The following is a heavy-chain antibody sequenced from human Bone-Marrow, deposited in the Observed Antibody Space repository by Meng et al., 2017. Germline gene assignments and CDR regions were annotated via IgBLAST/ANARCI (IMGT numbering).Heavy chain of an antibody. V-gene: IGHV1-69*05. J-gene: IGHJ6*02. D-gene: IGHD3-10*01. Sequence: SVKVSCKASGGTFSSYAISWVRQAPGQGLEWMGGIIPIFGTANYAQKFQGRVTITMDESTSTAYMELSSLRSEDTAVYYCARARITMVRGTDDYYYYGMDVWGRGTTVTVSS. CDR1: GGTFSSYA. CDR3: ARARITMVRGTDDYYYYGMDV. CDR2: IIPIFGTA.